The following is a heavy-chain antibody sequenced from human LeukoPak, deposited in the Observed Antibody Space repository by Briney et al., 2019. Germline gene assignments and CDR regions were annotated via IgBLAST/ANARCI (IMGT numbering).Heavy chain of an antibody. CDR2: IYTSGST. Sequence: SETLSLTCTVSGGSISSYYWSWIRQPAGKGLEWIGLIYTSGSTNYNPSLKSRVTMSVGTSKNQLSLKLSSVTAADTAVYYCASGGYCSGGTCYSARFDYWGQGTLVTVSS. CDR1: GGSISSYY. V-gene: IGHV4-4*07. D-gene: IGHD2-15*01. J-gene: IGHJ4*02. CDR3: ASGGYCSGGTCYSARFDY.